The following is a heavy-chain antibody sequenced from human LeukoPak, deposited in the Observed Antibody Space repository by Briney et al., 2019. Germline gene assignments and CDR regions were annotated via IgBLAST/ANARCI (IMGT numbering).Heavy chain of an antibody. CDR2: IMPLFGTA. V-gene: IGHV1-69*05. D-gene: IGHD2-21*02. CDR3: AREVHGDNGSGWFDP. Sequence: SVEVSCKTSGGTFNNSAISWVRQAPGQGLEWLGGIMPLFGTAGYAQKFQGRVTITKDESTRTVYLELTSLTSDDTAVYYCAREVHGDNGSGWFDPWGQGTLVSVSS. CDR1: GGTFNNSA. J-gene: IGHJ5*02.